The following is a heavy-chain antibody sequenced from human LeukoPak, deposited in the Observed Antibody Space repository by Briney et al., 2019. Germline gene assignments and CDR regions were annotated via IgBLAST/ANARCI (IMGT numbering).Heavy chain of an antibody. D-gene: IGHD1-26*01. CDR3: ARVVGATNAFDI. CDR2: IYYSGST. Sequence: SETLSLTCTVSGSSISSSSYYWGWIRQPPGKGLEWIGSIYYSGSTYYNPSLKSRVTISVDTSKNQFSLKLSSVTAADTAVYYCARVVGATNAFDIWGQGTMVTVSS. V-gene: IGHV4-39*07. J-gene: IGHJ3*02. CDR1: GSSISSSSYY.